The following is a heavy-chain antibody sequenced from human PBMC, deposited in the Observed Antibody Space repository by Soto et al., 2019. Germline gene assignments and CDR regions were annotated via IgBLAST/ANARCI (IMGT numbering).Heavy chain of an antibody. Sequence: LRLSCAASGFTFSDYYMNWVRQAPGKGLEWVSYISSSSSTIYYADSVRGRFTISRDNAKNSVDLQMNSLRDEDTAVYYCARSVEGHFDYWGQGTVVTVSS. D-gene: IGHD6-19*01. V-gene: IGHV3-48*02. CDR3: ARSVEGHFDY. J-gene: IGHJ4*02. CDR2: ISSSSSTI. CDR1: GFTFSDYY.